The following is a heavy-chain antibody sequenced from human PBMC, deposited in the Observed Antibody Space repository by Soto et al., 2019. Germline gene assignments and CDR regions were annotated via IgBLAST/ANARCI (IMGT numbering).Heavy chain of an antibody. J-gene: IGHJ3*02. V-gene: IGHV4-34*01. CDR3: ARGKQQLVLLLGAFDI. Sequence: PSETLSLTCAVYGGSFSGYYWSWIRQPPGKGLEWIGEINHSGSTNYNPSLKSRVTISADMSKNQFSLKLSSVTAADTAVYYCARGKQQLVLLLGAFDIWGQGTMVTVSS. CDR2: INHSGST. CDR1: GGSFSGYY. D-gene: IGHD6-13*01.